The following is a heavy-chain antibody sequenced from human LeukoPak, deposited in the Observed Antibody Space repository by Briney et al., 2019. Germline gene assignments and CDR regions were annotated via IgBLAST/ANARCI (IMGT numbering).Heavy chain of an antibody. CDR2: INHSGST. D-gene: IGHD3-22*01. J-gene: IGHJ6*03. V-gene: IGHV4-34*01. CDR1: GGSFSGYY. CDR3: ARGGRYYDSSGYYYDYYYYYMDV. Sequence: SETLSLTCAVCGGSFSGYYWSWIRQPPGKGLEWIGEINHSGSTNYNPSLKSRVTISVDTSKNQFSLKLSSVTAADTAVYYCARGGRYYDSSGYYYDYYYYYMDVWGKGTTVTVSS.